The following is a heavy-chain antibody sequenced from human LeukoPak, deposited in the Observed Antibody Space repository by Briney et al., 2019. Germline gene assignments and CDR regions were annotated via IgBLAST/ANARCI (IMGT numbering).Heavy chain of an antibody. CDR2: IKQDGSEK. J-gene: IGHJ4*02. D-gene: IGHD6-13*01. Sequence: AGSLRLSCAASGFTFSSYWMSWVRQAPGKGLEWVANIKQDGSEKYYADSVKGRFTISRDNAKNSLYLQMNSLRAEDTAMYFCARDYQQLAPPGAHWGQGTLVTVSS. CDR1: GFTFSSYW. V-gene: IGHV3-7*01. CDR3: ARDYQQLAPPGAH.